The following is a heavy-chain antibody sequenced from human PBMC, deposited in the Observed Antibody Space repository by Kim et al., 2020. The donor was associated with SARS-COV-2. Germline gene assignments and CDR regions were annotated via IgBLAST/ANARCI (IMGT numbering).Heavy chain of an antibody. CDR2: IYFTGGT. CDR3: ARLDCSSGVCFSKAWFFDL. V-gene: IGHV4-39*01. CDR1: GGSINNNNYY. J-gene: IGHJ2*01. D-gene: IGHD2-21*02. Sequence: SETLSLTCNVSGGSINNNNYYWAWLRQPPGRGLEWIGSIYFTGGTYSTPSLRDRITISIDRTTDQFSLRLISLTAADTALYFSARLDCSSGVCFSKAWFFDLWGRGILLSVSS.